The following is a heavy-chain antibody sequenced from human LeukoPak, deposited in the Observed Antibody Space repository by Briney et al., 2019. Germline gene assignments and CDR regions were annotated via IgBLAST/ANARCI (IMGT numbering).Heavy chain of an antibody. V-gene: IGHV3-74*01. CDR3: AREAAARGDWYFDL. CDR1: GFTFSSYW. D-gene: IGHD6-25*01. Sequence: GGSLRLSCAASGFTFSSYWMHWVRQAPGKGLVWVSRMNSDGSSTSYADSVKGRFTISRDNAKNTLYLQMNSLRAEDTAVYYCAREAAARGDWYFDLWGRGTLLTVSS. J-gene: IGHJ2*01. CDR2: MNSDGSST.